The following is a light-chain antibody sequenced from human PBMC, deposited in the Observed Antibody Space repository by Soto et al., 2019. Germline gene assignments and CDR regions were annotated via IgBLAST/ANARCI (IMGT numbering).Light chain of an antibody. Sequence: QSVLTQPPSASGTPGQTVTISCSGSSSNIATYSEDWYQQLPGTAPKLLIYENNQRPSGVPDRFSGSKSDTSASLAIAGLRSGDEADYYCAAWDDSLTVLFGGGTKLTVL. CDR3: AAWDDSLTVL. V-gene: IGLV1-47*01. J-gene: IGLJ3*02. CDR1: SSNIATYS. CDR2: ENN.